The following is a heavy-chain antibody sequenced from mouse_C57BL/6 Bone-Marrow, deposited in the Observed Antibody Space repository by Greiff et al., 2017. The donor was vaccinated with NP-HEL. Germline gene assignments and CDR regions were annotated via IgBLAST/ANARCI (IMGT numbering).Heavy chain of an antibody. Sequence: QVQLQQSGAELVRPGASVTLSCKASGYTFTDYEMHWVKQTPVHGLEWIGAIDPETGGTAYNQKFKGKAILTADKSSSTAYIELRSLTSEDSAVYYCTRRTITTVVAKGYFDVWGTGTTVTVSS. CDR3: TRRTITTVVAKGYFDV. CDR2: IDPETGGT. D-gene: IGHD1-1*01. V-gene: IGHV1-15*01. J-gene: IGHJ1*03. CDR1: GYTFTDYE.